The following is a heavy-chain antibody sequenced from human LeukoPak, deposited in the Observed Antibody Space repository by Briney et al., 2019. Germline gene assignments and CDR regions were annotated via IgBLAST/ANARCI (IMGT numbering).Heavy chain of an antibody. CDR2: INYSGST. V-gene: IGHV4-34*01. J-gene: IGHJ4*02. Sequence: SETLSLTCAVYGGSFSGYYWSWIRQPPGKGLEWIGEINYSGSTNYNPSLKSRVTISVDTSKNQFSLKLSSVTAADTAVYYCARHINSSSWYRGIDYWGQGTLVTVSS. CDR1: GGSFSGYY. D-gene: IGHD6-13*01. CDR3: ARHINSSSWYRGIDY.